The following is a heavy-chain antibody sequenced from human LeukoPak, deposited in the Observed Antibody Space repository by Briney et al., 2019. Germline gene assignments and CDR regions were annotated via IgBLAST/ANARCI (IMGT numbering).Heavy chain of an antibody. Sequence: GGSLRHSCAASGFTFNSYVTRWVRPAPRKGREGVSAISGSGGSTYYADSVKGRFTISRDNSKNTLYLQMNSLRAEDTAVYYCARGTVTTDYFDYWGQGTPVSVFS. D-gene: IGHD4-17*01. CDR3: ARGTVTTDYFDY. V-gene: IGHV3-23*01. J-gene: IGHJ4*02. CDR2: ISGSGGST. CDR1: GFTFNSYV.